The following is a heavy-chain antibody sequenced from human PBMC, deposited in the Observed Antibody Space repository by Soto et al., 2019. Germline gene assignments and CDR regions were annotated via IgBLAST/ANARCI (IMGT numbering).Heavy chain of an antibody. Sequence: PSETLSLTCTVSGVSVSSGSFYWAWIRQPPGKGLEWIGFGSYSGTTNYKPSLKSRVTISVDTSRSQISLNVSSLTAADTAVYYCARGATVTQYDYWGQGTLVTVSS. D-gene: IGHD5-18*01. CDR3: ARGATVTQYDY. CDR1: GVSVSSGSFY. J-gene: IGHJ4*02. V-gene: IGHV4-61*01. CDR2: GSYSGTT.